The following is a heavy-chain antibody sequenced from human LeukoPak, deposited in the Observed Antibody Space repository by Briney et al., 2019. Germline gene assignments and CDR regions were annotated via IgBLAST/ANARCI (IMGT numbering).Heavy chain of an antibody. CDR3: ARVPDYGDYLNWFDP. J-gene: IGHJ5*02. D-gene: IGHD4-17*01. CDR1: GVSFSDYY. Sequence: SETLSLTCSVSGVSFSDYYWTWIRPAPGKGLEWIGYIFYTGRTHYNPSLKSRVSISLDTSKNQFSLKLSSVSAADTAVYYCARVPDYGDYLNWFDPWGQGTLVAVSS. CDR2: IFYTGRT. V-gene: IGHV4-59*01.